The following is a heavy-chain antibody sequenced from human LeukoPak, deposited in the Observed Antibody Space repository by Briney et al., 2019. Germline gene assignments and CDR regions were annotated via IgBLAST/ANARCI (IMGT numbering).Heavy chain of an antibody. CDR3: ARDGSPTLSGSCDY. CDR1: GYTFNTYG. Sequence: ASVKVSCKASGYTFNTYGISWVRQAPGQGLEWMGWISTYDGNTNYAQNLQGRLTMTTDTSTSTAYMELRSLGSDDTAMYYCARDGSPTLSGSCDYWGQGTLVTVSS. V-gene: IGHV1-18*01. D-gene: IGHD1-26*01. CDR2: ISTYDGNT. J-gene: IGHJ4*02.